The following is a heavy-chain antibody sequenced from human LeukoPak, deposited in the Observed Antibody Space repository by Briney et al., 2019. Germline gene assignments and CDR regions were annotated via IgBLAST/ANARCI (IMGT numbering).Heavy chain of an antibody. CDR2: ISSSGSNI. V-gene: IGHV3-48*03. Sequence: PGGSLRLSCAVSGFTFSSYEMNWVRQAPGKGLEWVSYISSSGSNIYYADSVKGRITISRDNAKNSLYLQMNSLRAEDTAVYYCAKGGRSGYDHLAYWGQGTLVTVSS. D-gene: IGHD5-12*01. J-gene: IGHJ4*02. CDR3: AKGGRSGYDHLAY. CDR1: GFTFSSYE.